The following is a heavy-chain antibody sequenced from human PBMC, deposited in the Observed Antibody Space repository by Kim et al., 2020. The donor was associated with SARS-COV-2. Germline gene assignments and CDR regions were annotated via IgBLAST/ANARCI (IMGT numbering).Heavy chain of an antibody. J-gene: IGHJ4*02. CDR1: GGSMTSGRDY. CDR2: GDYAETT. D-gene: IGHD2-21*01. CDR3: AKYRGGTMLDY. V-gene: IGHV4-39*01. Sequence: SETLSLTCTVTGGSMTSGRDYWGWIRQPPGKGLEWIGSGDYAETTYYAPSLKSRVTISAGASKNQFSLRLTSVTAADTAIYYCAKYRGGTMLDYWGQGILVIVSA.